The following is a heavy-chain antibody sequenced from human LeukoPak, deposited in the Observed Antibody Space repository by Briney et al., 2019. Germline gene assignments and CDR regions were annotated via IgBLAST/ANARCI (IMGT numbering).Heavy chain of an antibody. CDR1: GFTFSSYW. Sequence: GGSLRLSCAASGFTFSSYWMYWVRQAPGKGLVWVSRINTDGSSLNYADSVKGRLTISRDNAKNTLYLQMNSLGAEDTAVYYCARQSNYYESGGYYYVRYFDCWGQGTLVTVSS. CDR2: INTDGSSL. J-gene: IGHJ4*02. V-gene: IGHV3-74*01. CDR3: ARQSNYYESGGYYYVRYFDC. D-gene: IGHD3-22*01.